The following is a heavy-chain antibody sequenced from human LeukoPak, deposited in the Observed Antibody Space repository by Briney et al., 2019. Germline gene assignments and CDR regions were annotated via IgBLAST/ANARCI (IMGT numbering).Heavy chain of an antibody. D-gene: IGHD3-3*01. CDR1: GGSISSYY. CDR3: ARSITIFGVVTKNWFDP. V-gene: IGHV4-59*08. J-gene: IGHJ5*02. Sequence: SETLSLTCTVSGGSISSYYWSWLRQPPGKGLEWIGYIYYSGSTNYNPSLKSRVTISVDTSKNQFSLKLSSVTAADTAVYYCARSITIFGVVTKNWFDPWGQGTLVTVSS. CDR2: IYYSGST.